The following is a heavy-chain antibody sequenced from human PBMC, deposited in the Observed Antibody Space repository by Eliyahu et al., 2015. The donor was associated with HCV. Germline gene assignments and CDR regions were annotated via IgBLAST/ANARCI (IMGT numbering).Heavy chain of an antibody. Sequence: QVQLQESGPGLVKPSQTLSLTCTVSGGSISSGSYYWSWIRQPAGKGLEWIGRIYTSGSTNYNPSLKSRVTISVDTSKNQFSLKLSSVTAADTAVYYCARERGDGSGSYYNSRYYFDYWGQGTLVTVSS. V-gene: IGHV4-61*02. J-gene: IGHJ4*02. CDR1: GGSISSGSYY. CDR3: ARERGDGSGSYYNSRYYFDY. CDR2: IYTSGST. D-gene: IGHD3-10*01.